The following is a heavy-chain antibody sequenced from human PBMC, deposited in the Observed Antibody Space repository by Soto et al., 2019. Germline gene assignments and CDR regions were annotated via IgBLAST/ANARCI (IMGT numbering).Heavy chain of an antibody. CDR1: GFTFSNYA. CDR2: VSGSGGST. CDR3: AKGPSYYYDSGGYYVY. V-gene: IGHV3-23*01. D-gene: IGHD3-22*01. Sequence: ESGGGLVRPGGSLRVSCAASGFTFSNYAMSWVRQAPGKGLEWVSAVSGSGGSTFYAGSVKGRFTISRDNSKNTLSLQMNSLRAEDTAVYYCAKGPSYYYDSGGYYVYWGQGTLVTVSS. J-gene: IGHJ4*02.